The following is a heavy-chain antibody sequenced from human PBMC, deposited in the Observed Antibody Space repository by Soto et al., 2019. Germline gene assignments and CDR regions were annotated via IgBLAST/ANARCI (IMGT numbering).Heavy chain of an antibody. J-gene: IGHJ4*02. D-gene: IGHD3-3*01. CDR3: GKASSSNSWSPIDY. CDR2: ISWSTSSI. CDR1: GFTFDDYA. Sequence: GGSLRLSCVASGFTFDDYAMHWVRQIPGKGLQWVSGISWSTSSIGYGASLRGRFLISRDNANNSLYLQMNDLRPEDTALYYCGKASSSNSWSPIDYWGQGTMVTVSS. V-gene: IGHV3-9*01.